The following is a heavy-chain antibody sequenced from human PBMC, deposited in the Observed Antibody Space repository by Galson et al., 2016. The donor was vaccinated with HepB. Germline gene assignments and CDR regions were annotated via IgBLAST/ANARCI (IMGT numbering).Heavy chain of an antibody. CDR2: IDTDGRIT. CDR3: ARDVDIVVVSGARH. J-gene: IGHJ4*02. CDR1: GFNFNTFW. Sequence: SLRLSCAASGFNFNTFWMHWVRQVPGNGLVWVSRIDTDGRITNYADSVRGRFTISRDDSKNTLFLQMDSLRVEDTAVYYCARDVDIVVVSGARHWGQGTLVTVSS. D-gene: IGHD2-15*01. V-gene: IGHV3-74*01.